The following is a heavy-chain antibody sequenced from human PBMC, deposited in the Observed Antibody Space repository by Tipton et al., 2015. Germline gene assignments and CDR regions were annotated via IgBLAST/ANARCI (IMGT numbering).Heavy chain of an antibody. V-gene: IGHV4-61*01. CDR2: IYYIGST. D-gene: IGHD4-23*01. CDR1: GGSVSSPSYY. Sequence: TLSLTCAVSGGSVSSPSYYWSWIRQPPGKGLEWIGYIYYIGSTNYNPSLKGRLTISVDTSKTQFSLKMSSVTASDTAVYYCARARGRHGGLFDSWGQGILVTVSS. J-gene: IGHJ4*02. CDR3: ARARGRHGGLFDS.